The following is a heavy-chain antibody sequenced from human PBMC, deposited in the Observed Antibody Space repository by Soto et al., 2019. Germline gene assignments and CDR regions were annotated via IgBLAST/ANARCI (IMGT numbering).Heavy chain of an antibody. CDR3: ARAPQTVAGAGIWY. J-gene: IGHJ4*02. CDR2: ISAYNGNT. Sequence: ASVKVSCKASGYTFTSYGISWVRQAPGQGLEWMGWISAYNGNTNYAQKLQGRDTMTTDTSTNTAYMELRSLRSDDTAVYYCARAPQTVAGAGIWYWGQGTLVTVSS. V-gene: IGHV1-18*04. D-gene: IGHD6-13*01. CDR1: GYTFTSYG.